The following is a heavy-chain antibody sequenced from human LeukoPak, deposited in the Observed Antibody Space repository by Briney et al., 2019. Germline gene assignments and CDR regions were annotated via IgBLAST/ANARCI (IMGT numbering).Heavy chain of an antibody. V-gene: IGHV1-2*02. CDR3: ARAESTTRLYFDY. D-gene: IGHD6-25*01. J-gene: IGHJ4*02. CDR1: GYTFTGYY. Sequence: ASVKVSCKASGYTFTGYYMHWVRQAPGQGLECMGWINPNSGGTNYAQKFQGRVTMTRDTSISTAYMELSRLRSDDTAVYYCARAESTTRLYFDYWGQGTLVTVSS. CDR2: INPNSGGT.